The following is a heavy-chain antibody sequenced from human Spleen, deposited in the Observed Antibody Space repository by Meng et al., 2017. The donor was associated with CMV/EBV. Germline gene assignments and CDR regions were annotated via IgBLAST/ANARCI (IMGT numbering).Heavy chain of an antibody. V-gene: IGHV3-30-3*01. Sequence: GASLRLSCAASGFTFSSYAMHWVRQAPGKGLDWVAVISYDGSNKYYSDSVKGRFTISRDNSKNTLYLQMNSLRAEDTAVDDCAREGGAAWHYGMDVWGQGTTVTVSS. CDR3: AREGGAAWHYGMDV. D-gene: IGHD1-26*01. J-gene: IGHJ6*02. CDR1: GFTFSSYA. CDR2: ISYDGSNK.